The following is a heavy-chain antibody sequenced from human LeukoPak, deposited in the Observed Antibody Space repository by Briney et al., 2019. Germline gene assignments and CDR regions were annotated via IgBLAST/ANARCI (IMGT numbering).Heavy chain of an antibody. J-gene: IGHJ4*02. CDR2: FDPEDGET. Sequence: ASVRVSCKVSGYTLTELSIHWVRQAPGKGLEGMGGFDPEDGETIYVQKFQGRVTMTEETSTDTAYMELSSLRSEDTAAYYCATQEGDYDILTGYYIFDYWGQGTLVTVSS. D-gene: IGHD3-9*01. CDR3: ATQEGDYDILTGYYIFDY. V-gene: IGHV1-24*01. CDR1: GYTLTELS.